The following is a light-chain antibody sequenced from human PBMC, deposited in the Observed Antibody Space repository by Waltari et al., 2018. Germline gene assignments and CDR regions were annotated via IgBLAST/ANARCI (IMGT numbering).Light chain of an antibody. CDR1: QNIINY. V-gene: IGKV1-39*01. Sequence: ITCRASQNIINYLNWYQQIPGKAPKILIYTASSLKNGVPSRFSGSGSGKDFTLTISSLQPEDFATYYCQQSYNLPRTFGQGTKVEIK. CDR2: TAS. J-gene: IGKJ1*01. CDR3: QQSYNLPRT.